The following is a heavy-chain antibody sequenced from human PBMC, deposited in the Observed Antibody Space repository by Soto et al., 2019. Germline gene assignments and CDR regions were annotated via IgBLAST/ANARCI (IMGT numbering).Heavy chain of an antibody. CDR1: GLTFSSYA. CDR2: ISYDGSNK. V-gene: IGHV3-30-3*01. Sequence: QVQLVESGGGVVQPGRSLRLSCAASGLTFSSYAMHWVRQAPGKGLEWVAVISYDGSNKYYADSVKGRFTISRDNSKNTLYLQMNSLRAEDTAVYYCARDLGYCSGGSCYSFDYWGQGTLVTVSS. J-gene: IGHJ4*02. D-gene: IGHD2-15*01. CDR3: ARDLGYCSGGSCYSFDY.